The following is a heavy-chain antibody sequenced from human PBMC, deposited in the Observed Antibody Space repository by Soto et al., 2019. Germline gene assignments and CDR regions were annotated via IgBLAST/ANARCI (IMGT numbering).Heavy chain of an antibody. CDR2: ISRNGGST. D-gene: IGHD1-26*01. CDR1: GFTFRSYA. CDR3: AREGGRYYFDY. V-gene: IGHV3-64*01. J-gene: IGHJ4*02. Sequence: EVQVVESGGGLVQPGGSLRLSCAASGFTFRSYAMHWVRQAPGKGLEYVSTISRNGGSTYYANSVKGRFTISRDNSKNTLYLQMGSLSAEYMAVYYCAREGGRYYFDYWGQGTLVSVSS.